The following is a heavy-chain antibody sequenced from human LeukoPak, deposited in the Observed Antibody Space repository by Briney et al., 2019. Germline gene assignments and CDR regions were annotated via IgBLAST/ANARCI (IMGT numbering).Heavy chain of an antibody. CDR3: ARGLNNWNIDVFDI. CDR1: GGSFSGYY. D-gene: IGHD1/OR15-1a*01. CDR2: INHSGST. J-gene: IGHJ3*02. Sequence: PSDTLSLTCAVDGGSFSGYYWSWIRQPPGKGLEWIGEINHSGSTNYNPSLKSRVTISVDTSKNQFSLKLSSLTAAETAMYFCARGLNNWNIDVFDIWGKGKMVTVSS. V-gene: IGHV4-34*01.